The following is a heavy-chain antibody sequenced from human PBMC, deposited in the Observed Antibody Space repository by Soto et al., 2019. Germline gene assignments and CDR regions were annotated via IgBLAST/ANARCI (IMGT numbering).Heavy chain of an antibody. V-gene: IGHV3-9*01. J-gene: IGHJ4*02. D-gene: IGHD6-13*01. CDR2: ITWNSVYT. CDR1: GFTFDDYA. Sequence: EVQLVESGGGLVQPGRSLRLSCAASGFTFDDYAMHWVRQAPGKGLEWVSYITWNSVYTGYADSVKGRFTISRDNANNSRYLQMNSLKPEDTAFYYCAKALYGSSSSPIDFWGQGTLVTVSS. CDR3: AKALYGSSSSPIDF.